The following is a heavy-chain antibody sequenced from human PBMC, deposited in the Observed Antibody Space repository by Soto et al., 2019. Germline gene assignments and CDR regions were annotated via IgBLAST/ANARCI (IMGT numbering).Heavy chain of an antibody. CDR1: GFTFSDYY. CDR3: ARGSPLNTITMVRGVIDY. V-gene: IGHV3-11*01. Sequence: QVQLVESGGGLVKPGGSLRLSCAASGFTFSDYYMSWIRQAPGKGLEWVSYISSSGSTMYYADSVKGRFTISRDNAKNSLYLQMNSLRAEDTAVYYCARGSPLNTITMVRGVIDYWGQGTLVTVSS. CDR2: ISSSGSTM. D-gene: IGHD3-10*01. J-gene: IGHJ4*02.